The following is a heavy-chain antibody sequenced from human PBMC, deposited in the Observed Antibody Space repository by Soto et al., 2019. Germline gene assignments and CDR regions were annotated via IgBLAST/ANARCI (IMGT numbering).Heavy chain of an antibody. CDR3: ARDGALLAARPEAFDI. J-gene: IGHJ3*02. CDR1: GFTFSSYG. CDR2: IWYDGSNK. D-gene: IGHD6-6*01. V-gene: IGHV3-33*01. Sequence: QVQLVESGGGVVQPGRSLRLSCAASGFTFSSYGMHWVRQAPGKGLEWVAVIWYDGSNKYYADSVKGRFTISRDNSKNTLYLQMNSLRAEDTAVYYCARDGALLAARPEAFDIWGQGTKVTVSS.